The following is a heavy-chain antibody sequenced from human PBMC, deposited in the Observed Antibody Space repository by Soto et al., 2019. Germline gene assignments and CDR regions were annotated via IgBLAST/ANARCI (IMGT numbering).Heavy chain of an antibody. J-gene: IGHJ4*02. CDR2: IYPGDSDT. CDR1: GYSFTSYW. Sequence: VESLKISCKFSGYSFTSYWIGVVRQMTGKGLEWMRIIYPGDSDTRYSPSFQGQVTISADKSISTAYLQWSSLKASDTAMYYCASGKDGQLDYWGQGTLVTVSS. CDR3: ASGKDGQLDY. V-gene: IGHV5-51*01. D-gene: IGHD2-15*01.